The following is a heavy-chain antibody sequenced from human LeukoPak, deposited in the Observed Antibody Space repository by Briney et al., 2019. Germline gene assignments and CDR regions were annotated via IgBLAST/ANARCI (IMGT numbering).Heavy chain of an antibody. CDR2: IYYSGST. CDR3: ASIVMLYCSSTSCHPEGWFDP. J-gene: IGHJ5*02. Sequence: SETLSLTCTVSGGSISSYYWSWIRQPPGKRLEWIGYIYYSGSTNYNPPLKSRVTISVDTSKNQFSLRLSSVTAADTAVYYCASIVMLYCSSTSCHPEGWFDPWGQGTLVTVSS. D-gene: IGHD2-2*01. V-gene: IGHV4-59*01. CDR1: GGSISSYY.